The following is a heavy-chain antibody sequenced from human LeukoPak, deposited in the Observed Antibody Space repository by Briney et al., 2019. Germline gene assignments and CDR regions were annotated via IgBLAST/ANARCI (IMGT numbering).Heavy chain of an antibody. Sequence: GSLRLSCAASGFTFSNAWMSWVRQAPGKGLEWVGRIKSKTDGGTTDYAAPVKGRFTISRDDSKNTLYLQMNSLKTEDTAVYYCTTGPERCSSTSCYAVGVDYWGQGTLVTVSS. CDR1: GFTFSNAW. CDR2: IKSKTDGGTT. CDR3: TTGPERCSSTSCYAVGVDY. D-gene: IGHD2-2*01. V-gene: IGHV3-15*01. J-gene: IGHJ4*02.